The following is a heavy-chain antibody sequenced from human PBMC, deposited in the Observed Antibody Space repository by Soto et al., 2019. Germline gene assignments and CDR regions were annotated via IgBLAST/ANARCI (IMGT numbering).Heavy chain of an antibody. Sequence: PGGSLRLSCAASGFTFSSYGMHWVRQAPGKGLEWVAVISYDGSNKYYADSVKGRFTISRDNSKNTLYLQMNSLRAEDTAVYYCPKDIEVEVAGRSYYYYYSGRTSGAKGPRSPSP. CDR1: GFTFSSYG. D-gene: IGHD6-19*01. J-gene: IGHJ6*02. CDR3: PKDIEVEVAGRSYYYYYSGRTS. CDR2: ISYDGSNK. V-gene: IGHV3-30*18.